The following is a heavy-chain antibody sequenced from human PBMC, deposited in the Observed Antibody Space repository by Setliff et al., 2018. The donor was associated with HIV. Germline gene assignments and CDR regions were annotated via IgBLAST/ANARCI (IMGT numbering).Heavy chain of an antibody. CDR2: IYYSGST. J-gene: IGHJ4*02. CDR1: GGSISSYY. Sequence: SETLSLTCTVSGGSISSYYWSWNRQPPGKGLEWIGYIYYSGSTNYNPSLKSRVTISVDTSKNQFSLKLTSVTAADTAVYYCARGRPDDSVGFGYWGQGTLVTVSS. V-gene: IGHV4-59*01. CDR3: ARGRPDDSVGFGY. D-gene: IGHD3-22*01.